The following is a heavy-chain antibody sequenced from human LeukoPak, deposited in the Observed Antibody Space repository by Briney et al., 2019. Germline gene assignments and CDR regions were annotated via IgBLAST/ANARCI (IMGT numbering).Heavy chain of an antibody. V-gene: IGHV3-11*05. Sequence: GGSLRLSCTASGFTFSDYYMTWIRQAPGKGLEWLSYVSTDSAYTNYAGSVKGRFTISRDNAKSSLHLQLNSLTAGDTAVYYCTREDNWYFDLWGRGTLVTVSS. J-gene: IGHJ2*01. CDR1: GFTFSDYY. CDR3: TREDNWYFDL. CDR2: VSTDSAYT.